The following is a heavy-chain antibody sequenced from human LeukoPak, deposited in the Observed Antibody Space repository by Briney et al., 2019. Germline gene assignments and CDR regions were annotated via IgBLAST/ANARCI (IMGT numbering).Heavy chain of an antibody. D-gene: IGHD3-10*01. CDR2: IYSGGST. CDR3: ATPTPSAYYYGSGKYYYYMEV. CDR1: GFTVSSNY. J-gene: IGHJ6*03. V-gene: IGHV3-53*01. Sequence: GGSLRLSCAASGFTVSSNYMSWVRQAPGKGLEWVSVIYSGGSTYYADSVKGRFTTSRDNSKHTLYLQMDSLRAEDTAVYYCATPTPSAYYYGSGKYYYYMEVWGKGTTVTVSS.